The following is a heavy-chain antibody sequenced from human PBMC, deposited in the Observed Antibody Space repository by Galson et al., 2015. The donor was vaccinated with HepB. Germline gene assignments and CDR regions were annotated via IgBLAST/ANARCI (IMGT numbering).Heavy chain of an antibody. CDR1: ALTFSTYD. CDR3: ARDSVGRIHLGCGMDV. Sequence: SLRLSCAASALTFSTYDMHWVRQAPGRGLEWVSVISYDGSNRYYADSVKGRFTISRDNSKNMLYLQMNSLRVDDTAVYYCARDSVGRIHLGCGMDVWGQGTTVSVPS. D-gene: IGHD5-18*01. CDR2: ISYDGSNR. J-gene: IGHJ6*02. V-gene: IGHV3-30*03.